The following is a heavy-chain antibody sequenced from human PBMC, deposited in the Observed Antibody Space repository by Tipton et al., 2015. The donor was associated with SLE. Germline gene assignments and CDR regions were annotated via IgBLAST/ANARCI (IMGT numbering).Heavy chain of an antibody. Sequence: SLRLSCAASGFTFSSYAMHWVRQAPGKGLEWVAVIWYDGSNKYYADSVKGRFTISRDNSKNTLYLQMNSLRAEDTAVYYCAKDRVGANFYYFDYWCQGTLVTVSS. CDR2: IWYDGSNK. CDR3: AKDRVGANFYYFDY. V-gene: IGHV3-33*06. J-gene: IGHJ4*02. D-gene: IGHD1-26*01. CDR1: GFTFSSYA.